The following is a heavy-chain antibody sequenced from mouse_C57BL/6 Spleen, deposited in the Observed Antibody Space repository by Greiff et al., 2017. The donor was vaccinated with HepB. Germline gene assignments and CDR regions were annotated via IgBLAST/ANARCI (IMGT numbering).Heavy chain of an antibody. CDR3: ARWDGSEDWYFDV. Sequence: EVQLQQSGPELVKPGASVKIPCKASGYTFTDYNMDWVKQSHGKSLEWIGDINPNNGGTIYNQKFKGKATLTVDKSSSTAYMELRSLTSEDTAVYYCARWDGSEDWYFDVWGTGTTVTVSS. CDR2: INPNNGGT. J-gene: IGHJ1*03. V-gene: IGHV1-18*01. D-gene: IGHD1-1*01. CDR1: GYTFTDYN.